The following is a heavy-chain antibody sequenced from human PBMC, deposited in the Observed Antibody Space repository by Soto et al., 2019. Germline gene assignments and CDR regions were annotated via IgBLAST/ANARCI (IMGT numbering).Heavy chain of an antibody. J-gene: IGHJ4*02. V-gene: IGHV2-5*02. Sequence: QITLNESGPPQVNPRQTLTLTCTFSGFSLTTSGVGVGWIRQSPGKAPEWLALIYWDDDKRYSPSLKSRLTITKDTSKNQVVLTMVDLDPADTATYYCAHRVLRTVFGLVTTTAIYFDFWGQGTPVAVSS. CDR2: IYWDDDK. D-gene: IGHD3-3*01. CDR1: GFSLTTSGVG. CDR3: AHRVLRTVFGLVTTTAIYFDF.